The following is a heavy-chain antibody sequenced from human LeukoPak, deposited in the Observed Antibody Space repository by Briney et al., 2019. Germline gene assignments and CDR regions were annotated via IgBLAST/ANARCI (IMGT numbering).Heavy chain of an antibody. Sequence: SETLSLTCTVSGGSISSYYWSCIRQPPGKGLEWIGYIYYSGSTNYNPSLKSRVTISVDTSKNQFSLKLSSVTAADTAVYYCARGDYVWGSYRYSNAFDIWGQGTMVTVSS. CDR2: IYYSGST. D-gene: IGHD3-16*02. J-gene: IGHJ3*02. V-gene: IGHV4-59*01. CDR1: GGSISSYY. CDR3: ARGDYVWGSYRYSNAFDI.